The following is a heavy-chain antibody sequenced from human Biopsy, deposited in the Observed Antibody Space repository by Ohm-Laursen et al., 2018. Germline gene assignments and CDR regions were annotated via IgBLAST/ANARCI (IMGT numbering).Heavy chain of an antibody. CDR3: AKVTLPLYLDY. CDR1: GYTFSSYG. CDR2: ISGYNGNT. J-gene: IGHJ4*02. D-gene: IGHD5/OR15-5a*01. Sequence: ASVKVSCKASGYTFSSYGISWVRQAPGEGLEWMGGISGYNGNTNYAQKFQGRVTVTTDRSTSTVYMEVRGLRSDDTAVYYCAKVTLPLYLDYWGQGTRVSVSS. V-gene: IGHV1-18*01.